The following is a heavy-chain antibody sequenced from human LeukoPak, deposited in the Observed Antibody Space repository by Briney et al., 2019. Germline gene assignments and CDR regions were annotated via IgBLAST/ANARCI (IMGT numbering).Heavy chain of an antibody. D-gene: IGHD6-19*01. J-gene: IGHJ6*02. CDR1: GGSISSYY. CDR2: IYYSGST. Sequence: PSETLSLTCTVSGGSISSYYWSWIRQPPGKGLEWLGYIYYSGSTNYNPSLKSRVTISVDTSKNQFSLKLSSVTAADTAVYYCARHLRWLEYYYGMGVWGQGTTVTVSS. V-gene: IGHV4-59*08. CDR3: ARHLRWLEYYYGMGV.